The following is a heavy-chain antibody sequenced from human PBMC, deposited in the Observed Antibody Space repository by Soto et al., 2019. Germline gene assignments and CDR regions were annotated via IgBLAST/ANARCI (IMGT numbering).Heavy chain of an antibody. J-gene: IGHJ6*02. V-gene: IGHV4-59*01. CDR2: IYYSGST. CDR3: ARGTSELLCGSGSYSPTPYGMDV. CDR1: GGSISSYY. Sequence: SETLSLTCTVSGGSISSYYWSWIRQPPGKGLEWIGYIYYSGSTNYNPSLKSRVTISVDTSKNQFSLKLSSVTAADTAVYYCARGTSELLCGSGSYSPTPYGMDVWGQGTTVTVSS. D-gene: IGHD3-10*01.